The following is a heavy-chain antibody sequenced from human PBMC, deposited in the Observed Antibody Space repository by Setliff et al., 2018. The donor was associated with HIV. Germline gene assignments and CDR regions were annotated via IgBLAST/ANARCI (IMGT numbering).Heavy chain of an antibody. V-gene: IGHV4-4*08. CDR1: GGSISSHY. J-gene: IGHJ4*02. CDR3: ARVPFTTGFDY. D-gene: IGHD3-3*01. CDR2: IYISGNT. Sequence: SETLSLTCTVSGVSGGSISSHYWNWIRQPPGKGLEWIGYIYISGNTMYNPSLKSRVTMSLDTPKNQVSLKLTSVTAADTAVFYCARVPFTTGFDYWGQGILVTVSS.